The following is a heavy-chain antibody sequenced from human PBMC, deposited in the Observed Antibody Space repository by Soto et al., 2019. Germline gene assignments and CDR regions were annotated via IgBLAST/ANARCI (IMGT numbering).Heavy chain of an antibody. D-gene: IGHD5-18*01. CDR1: GFTFSNAW. Sequence: GGSLRLSCAASGFTFSNAWMSWVRQAPGKGLEWVGRLKSKTDGGTTDYAAPVKGRFTISRDDSKNTLYLQMNSLKTEDTAVYYCTTDGAFRIQLWYYYYGMDVWGQGTTVTVSS. CDR3: TTDGAFRIQLWYYYYGMDV. V-gene: IGHV3-15*01. CDR2: LKSKTDGGTT. J-gene: IGHJ6*02.